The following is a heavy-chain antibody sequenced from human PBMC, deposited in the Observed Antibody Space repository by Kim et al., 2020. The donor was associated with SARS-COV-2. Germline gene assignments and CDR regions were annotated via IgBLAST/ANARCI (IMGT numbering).Heavy chain of an antibody. V-gene: IGHV3-66*01. J-gene: IGHJ4*02. Sequence: LSLTCAASGFTVSSNYMSWVRQAPGKGLEWVSVIYSGGSTYYADSVKGRFTISRDNSKNTLYLQMNSLRAEDTAVYYCARDFIVGATRADYWGQGTLVTVSS. CDR2: IYSGGST. CDR3: ARDFIVGATRADY. CDR1: GFTVSSNY. D-gene: IGHD1-26*01.